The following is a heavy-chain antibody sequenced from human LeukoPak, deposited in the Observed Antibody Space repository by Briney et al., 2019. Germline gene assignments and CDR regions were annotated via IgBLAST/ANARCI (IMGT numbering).Heavy chain of an antibody. CDR2: IWYDGSNK. J-gene: IGHJ3*02. D-gene: IGHD3-16*01. CDR1: GFTFSSYG. Sequence: GGSLRLSCAASGFTFSSYGMHWVRQAPGKGLEWVAVIWYDGSNKYYADSVKGRFTISRDNSKNTLYLQMNSLRAEDTAVYYCAREMITFGGVIANRDAFDIWGQGTMVTVSS. CDR3: AREMITFGGVIANRDAFDI. V-gene: IGHV3-33*01.